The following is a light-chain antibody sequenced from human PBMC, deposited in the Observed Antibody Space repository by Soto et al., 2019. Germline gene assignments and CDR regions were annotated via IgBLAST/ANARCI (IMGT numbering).Light chain of an antibody. CDR1: QSVSSA. Sequence: EIVLTQSPATLSLSPGERATLSCRASQSVSSALAWYQQKPGQAPRLLIYDASNRATGIPARFSGSGSGTDFTVAISSLEPEDFAGYYCQQRSNWPWTFGQGNKVETK. J-gene: IGKJ1*01. CDR3: QQRSNWPWT. V-gene: IGKV3-11*01. CDR2: DAS.